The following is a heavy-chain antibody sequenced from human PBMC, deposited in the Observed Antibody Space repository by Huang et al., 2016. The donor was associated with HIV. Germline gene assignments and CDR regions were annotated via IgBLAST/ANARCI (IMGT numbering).Heavy chain of an antibody. CDR1: GGSISSYY. J-gene: IGHJ5*02. D-gene: IGHD3-10*01. CDR2: IYISGRP. Sequence: QVQLQESGPGLVKPSETLSLTCTVSGGSISSYYWSWIRQPAGKGLEWIGRIYISGRPNYNPSLKSRVTMSVDTSKNQFSLKLSSVTAADTAVYYCARGGELLWFGEPGGWFDPWGQGTLVTVSS. V-gene: IGHV4-4*07. CDR3: ARGGELLWFGEPGGWFDP.